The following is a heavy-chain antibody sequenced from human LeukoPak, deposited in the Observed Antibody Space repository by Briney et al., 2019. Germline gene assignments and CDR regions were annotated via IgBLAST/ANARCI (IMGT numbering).Heavy chain of an antibody. Sequence: TSETLSLTCTVSGGSVSSDTYYWGWIRQPPGKGLEWVANVFYSGSTYPSPSLKSRVTISVDTSKNQFSLKLTSVTGADTAVYYCAGERGEEYSSGWYKTNYFYNWGQGIRVTVSS. CDR2: VFYSGST. CDR3: AGERGEEYSSGWYKTNYFYN. D-gene: IGHD6-19*01. V-gene: IGHV4-39*07. J-gene: IGHJ4*02. CDR1: GGSVSSDTYY.